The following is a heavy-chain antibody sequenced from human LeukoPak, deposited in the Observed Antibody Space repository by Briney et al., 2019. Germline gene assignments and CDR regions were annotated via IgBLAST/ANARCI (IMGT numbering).Heavy chain of an antibody. V-gene: IGHV1-2*06. CDR2: INPNSGGT. CDR3: ARTPNCGGDCYNFDY. D-gene: IGHD2-21*02. J-gene: IGHJ4*02. CDR1: GYTFIGYY. Sequence: ASVKVSRKASGYTFIGYYIHWVRQAPGQGLEWMGRINPNSGGTNYAQKFQGRVTMTRDTSITTAYMELSRLRSDDMAVYYCARTPNCGGDCYNFDYWGQGTLVIVSS.